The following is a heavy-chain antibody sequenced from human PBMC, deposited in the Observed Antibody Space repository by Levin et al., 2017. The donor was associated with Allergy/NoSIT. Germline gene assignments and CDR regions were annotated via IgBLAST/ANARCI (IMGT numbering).Heavy chain of an antibody. J-gene: IGHJ6*02. Sequence: GGSLRLSCAASGFTFDDYAMHWVRQAPGKGLEWVSGISWNSGSIGYADSVKGRFTISRDNAKNSLYLQMNSLRAEDTALYYCAKVRGDRDGYNSLFYDGMDGWGQGTTVTVSS. CDR3: AKVRGDRDGYNSLFYDGMDG. CDR2: ISWNSGSI. CDR1: GFTFDDYA. V-gene: IGHV3-9*01. D-gene: IGHD5-24*01.